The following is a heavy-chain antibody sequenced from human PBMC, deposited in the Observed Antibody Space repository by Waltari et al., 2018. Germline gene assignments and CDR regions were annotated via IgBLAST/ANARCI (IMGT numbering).Heavy chain of an antibody. Sequence: EVQLLESGGGLVQPGGSLRLSCAASGFTFSSYAMSWVGQAPGKGLEWVSVIYSGGSTYYADSVKGRFNISRDNSKNTLYLQMNSLRAEDTAVYYCAKVGVGGSFDYWGQGTLVTVSS. J-gene: IGHJ4*02. D-gene: IGHD1-26*01. CDR2: IYSGGST. CDR1: GFTFSSYA. V-gene: IGHV3-23*03. CDR3: AKVGVGGSFDY.